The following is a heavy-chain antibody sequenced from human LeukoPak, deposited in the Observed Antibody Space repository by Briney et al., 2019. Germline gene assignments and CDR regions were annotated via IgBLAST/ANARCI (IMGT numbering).Heavy chain of an antibody. CDR3: AKVEAARPGGHLVG. CDR2: ISGSGGST. V-gene: IGHV3-23*01. J-gene: IGHJ4*02. Sequence: GGSLRLSCAASGFTFSSYAMSWVRQAPGKGLEWVSAISGSGGSTYYADSVKGRFTISRDYSKNTLYLQMNSLRAEDTAVYYCAKVEAARPGGHLVGWGQGTLVTVSS. D-gene: IGHD6-6*01. CDR1: GFTFSSYA.